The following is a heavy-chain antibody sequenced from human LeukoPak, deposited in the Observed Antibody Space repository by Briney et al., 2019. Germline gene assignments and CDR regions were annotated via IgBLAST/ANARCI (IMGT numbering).Heavy chain of an antibody. J-gene: IGHJ4*02. V-gene: IGHV1-2*02. D-gene: IGHD4-17*01. CDR1: GYTFTGYY. Sequence: ASVKVSCKASGYTFTGYYMHWVRQAPGQGLEWMGWINPNHGDTNYAQKFQGRVTITADESTSTAYMELSSLRSEDTAVYYCARDLNLRDYGDLGYWGQGTLVTVSS. CDR2: INPNHGDT. CDR3: ARDLNLRDYGDLGY.